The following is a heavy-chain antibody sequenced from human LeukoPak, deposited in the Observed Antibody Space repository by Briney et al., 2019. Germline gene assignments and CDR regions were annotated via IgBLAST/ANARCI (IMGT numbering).Heavy chain of an antibody. Sequence: GGSLRLSCAASGFTFSRYEMNWVRQAPGKGLEWVSYISSSGSTIYYADSAKGRFTISRDNAKNSLYLQMNSLRAEDTAVYYCARDSSLGGVRDYWGQGTLVTVSS. V-gene: IGHV3-48*03. CDR2: ISSSGSTI. CDR1: GFTFSRYE. D-gene: IGHD3-16*01. J-gene: IGHJ4*02. CDR3: ARDSSLGGVRDY.